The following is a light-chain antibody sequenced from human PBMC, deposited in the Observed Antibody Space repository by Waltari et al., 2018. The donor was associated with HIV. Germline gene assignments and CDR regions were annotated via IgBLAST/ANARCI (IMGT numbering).Light chain of an antibody. J-gene: IGKJ4*02. CDR1: HDISRS. Sequence: DTQMTQCPSSLYASVGNRVTITCQASHDISRSVSWFHQKTGHATRLLISDASILQSGVPSRFSGSGSGTHFTFTISSLQPEDIATYYCHQYLSLPVTFGGGTKV. CDR2: DAS. V-gene: IGKV1-33*01. CDR3: HQYLSLPVT.